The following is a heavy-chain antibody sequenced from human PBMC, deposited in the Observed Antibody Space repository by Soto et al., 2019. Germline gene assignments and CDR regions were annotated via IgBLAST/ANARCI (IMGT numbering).Heavy chain of an antibody. V-gene: IGHV4-31*03. CDR3: ASLTGATFDY. Sequence: QVQLQESGPGLVKPSQTLSLTCSVSGDSISSGGYYWSWIRQHPGKGLEWIGYIYNSGSTYYNPPLKSRVTISGDTSKNQFSLKLSSVTAADTAVYYCASLTGATFDYWGQGTLVTVSS. CDR1: GDSISSGGYY. J-gene: IGHJ4*02. D-gene: IGHD7-27*01. CDR2: IYNSGST.